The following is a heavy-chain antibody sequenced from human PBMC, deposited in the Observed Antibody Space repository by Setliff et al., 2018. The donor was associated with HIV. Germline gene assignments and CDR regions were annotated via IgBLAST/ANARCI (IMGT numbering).Heavy chain of an antibody. CDR1: GFTFSNYW. CDR2: IKQEGREK. J-gene: IGHJ6*02. V-gene: IGHV3-7*01. Sequence: QPGGSLRLSCVASGFTFSNYWMSWVRQAPGKGLEWVANIKQEGREKYYVDSVKGRFTISRDNAKNSLYLQMNSLRAEDTAVYYCARDNSRWRDYYYYGMDVWGQGTTVTVSS. D-gene: IGHD6-13*01. CDR3: ARDNSRWRDYYYYGMDV.